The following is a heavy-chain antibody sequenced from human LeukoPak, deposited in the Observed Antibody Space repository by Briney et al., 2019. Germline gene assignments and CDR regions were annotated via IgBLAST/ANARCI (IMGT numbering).Heavy chain of an antibody. Sequence: PSETLSLTCTVSGGSISSYYWSWIREPPGKGLECIGYISYSGSTNYNPSLTSRVTISVDTSKNQFSLKLSSVTAADTAVYYCARASDDFWSGYYTGTGAFDIWGQGTMVTVSS. J-gene: IGHJ3*02. V-gene: IGHV4-59*13. CDR3: ARASDDFWSGYYTGTGAFDI. CDR1: GGSISSYY. CDR2: ISYSGST. D-gene: IGHD3-3*01.